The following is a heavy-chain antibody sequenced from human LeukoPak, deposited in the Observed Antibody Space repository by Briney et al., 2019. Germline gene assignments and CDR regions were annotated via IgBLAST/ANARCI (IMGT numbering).Heavy chain of an antibody. CDR3: ASTVTTGDAFDI. Sequence: SVTVSCKSSVGTFSSYAISWVRQAPGQGLEWMGGIIPIFGTANYAQKFQGRVTITTDESTSTAYMELSSLRSEDTAVYYCASTVTTGDAFDIWGQGTMVTVSS. CDR2: IIPIFGTA. V-gene: IGHV1-69*05. J-gene: IGHJ3*02. D-gene: IGHD4-17*01. CDR1: VGTFSSYA.